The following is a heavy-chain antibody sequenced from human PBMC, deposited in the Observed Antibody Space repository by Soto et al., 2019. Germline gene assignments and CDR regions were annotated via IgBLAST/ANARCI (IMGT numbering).Heavy chain of an antibody. D-gene: IGHD3-10*01. J-gene: IGHJ5*02. CDR2: VYHTGTA. Sequence: QLLLQESGSGLVRPSQTLSLTCEVSGGSFSSGSHTWNWIRQPPGKGLEWIGYVYHTGTASYNPSLNNRVSLPVQNSKNQFSLKSTSVTAADTDVYYCARARMVRGWIDPWGQGILVTVSS. V-gene: IGHV4-30-2*01. CDR3: ARARMVRGWIDP. CDR1: GGSFSSGSHT.